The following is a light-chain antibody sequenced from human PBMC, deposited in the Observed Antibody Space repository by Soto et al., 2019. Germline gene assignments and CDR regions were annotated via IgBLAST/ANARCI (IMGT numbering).Light chain of an antibody. J-gene: IGKJ5*01. Sequence: IVMTQAPDTLSVSPGERATLSCRTSQTVNSNLAWYQHKPGQSPRLLIYGASTRATTTPGRFSGSGSGTEFTLTISRLEPEDFAVYYCQQYGSSPPTFGQGTRLEI. CDR1: QTVNSN. V-gene: IGKV3-20*01. CDR3: QQYGSSPPT. CDR2: GAS.